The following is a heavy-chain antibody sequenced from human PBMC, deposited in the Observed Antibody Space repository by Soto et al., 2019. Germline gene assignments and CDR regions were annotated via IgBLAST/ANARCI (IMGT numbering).Heavy chain of an antibody. J-gene: IGHJ4*02. D-gene: IGHD1-20*01. CDR3: AKEYNWTGDGWGLNGSPSSAPDY. CDR2: ISYDGSNK. V-gene: IGHV3-30*18. CDR1: GFTFSSYG. Sequence: GGSLRLSCAASGFTFSSYGMHWVRQAPGKGLEWVAVISYDGSNKYYADSVKGRFTISRDNSKNTLYLQMNSLRAEDTAVYYCAKEYNWTGDGWGLNGSPSSAPDYWGQGTLVTVSS.